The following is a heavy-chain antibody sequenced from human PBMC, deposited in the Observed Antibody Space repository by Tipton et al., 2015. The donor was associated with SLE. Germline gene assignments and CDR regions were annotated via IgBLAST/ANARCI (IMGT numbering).Heavy chain of an antibody. CDR2: ISPHSGNT. D-gene: IGHD1-1*01. V-gene: IGHV1-18*04. CDR1: DNAFASYG. Sequence: QLVQSGPEVKKPGASLKVSCKASDNAFASYGFTWVRQAPGQGLEWMGWISPHSGNTNYAQKFQGRITMTTDTSTNTVYMELRSLRSDDTAVYYCARTYNYAGFDYWGQGTLVTVSS. CDR3: ARTYNYAGFDY. J-gene: IGHJ4*02.